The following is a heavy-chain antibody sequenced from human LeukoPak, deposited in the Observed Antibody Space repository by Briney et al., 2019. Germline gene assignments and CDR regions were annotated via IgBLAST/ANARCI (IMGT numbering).Heavy chain of an antibody. CDR2: IYYSGST. Sequence: PSETLSLTCAVYGGSFSGYYWSWIRQPPGKGLEWIGYIYYSGSTYYNPSLKSRVTISVDTSKNQFSLKLSSVTAADTAVYYCARDPRYCSGGSCYPPYGMDVWGQGTTVTVSS. J-gene: IGHJ6*02. CDR3: ARDPRYCSGGSCYPPYGMDV. D-gene: IGHD2-15*01. CDR1: GGSFSGYY. V-gene: IGHV4-34*09.